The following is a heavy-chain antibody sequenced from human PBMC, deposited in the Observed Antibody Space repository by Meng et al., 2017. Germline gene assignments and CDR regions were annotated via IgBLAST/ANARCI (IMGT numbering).Heavy chain of an antibody. CDR3: ASDSSGSEDY. Sequence: HGPPREPGPGLGKRSGTLSLTCAVSGGPISSSNWGSWVRQPPGKGLEWIGEIYHSGSTNYNPSLKSRVTISVDKSKNQFSLKLSSVTAADTAVYYCASDSSGSEDYWGQGTLVTVSS. D-gene: IGHD3-22*01. CDR1: GGPISSSNW. V-gene: IGHV4-4*02. CDR2: IYHSGST. J-gene: IGHJ4*02.